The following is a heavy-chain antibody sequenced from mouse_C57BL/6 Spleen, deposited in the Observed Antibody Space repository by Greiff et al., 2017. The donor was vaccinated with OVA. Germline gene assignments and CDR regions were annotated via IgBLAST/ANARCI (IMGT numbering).Heavy chain of an antibody. D-gene: IGHD1-1*01. V-gene: IGHV1-50*01. CDR2: IDPSDSYT. CDR3: ARNYGSSQGAWFAY. Sequence: QVQLQQPGAELVKPGASVKLSCKASGYTFTSYWMQWVKQRPGQGLEWIGEIDPSDSYTNYNQKFKGKATLTVDPSSSTAYMQLSSLTSEDSAVYYCARNYGSSQGAWFAYWGQGTLVTVSA. CDR1: GYTFTSYW. J-gene: IGHJ3*01.